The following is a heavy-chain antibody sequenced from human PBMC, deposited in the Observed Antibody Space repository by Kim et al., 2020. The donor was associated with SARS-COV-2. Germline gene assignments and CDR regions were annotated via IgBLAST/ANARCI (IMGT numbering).Heavy chain of an antibody. CDR1: GLTVNSNY. CDR3: ARVQVSTTKDYFDF. Sequence: GGSLRLSCAVSGLTVNSNYMSWVRQAPGKGLEWVSIIYSAGNTYYPDSLKGRFTISRDESMNTLYLQMNILRADDTAVYYCARVQVSTTKDYFDFWGQG. V-gene: IGHV3-66*01. D-gene: IGHD2-2*01. J-gene: IGHJ4*02. CDR2: IYSAGNT.